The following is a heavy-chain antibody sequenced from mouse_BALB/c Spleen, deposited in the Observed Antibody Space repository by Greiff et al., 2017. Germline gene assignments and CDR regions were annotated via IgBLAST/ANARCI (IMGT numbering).Heavy chain of an antibody. D-gene: IGHD2-3*01. V-gene: IGHV1S53*02. CDR1: GYTFTDHA. CDR3: ARENDGYYVAY. Sequence: VKLVESDAELVKPGASVKISCKASGYTFTDHAIHWVKQKPEQGLEWIGYISPGNGDIKYNEKFKGKATLTADKSSSTAYMQLNSLTSEDSAVYYCARENDGYYVAYWGQGTLVTVSA. J-gene: IGHJ3*01. CDR2: ISPGNGDI.